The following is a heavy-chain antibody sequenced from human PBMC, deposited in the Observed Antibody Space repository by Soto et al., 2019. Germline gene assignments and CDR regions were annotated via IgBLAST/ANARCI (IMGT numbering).Heavy chain of an antibody. CDR1: GGSISSGGYY. V-gene: IGHV4-30-2*01. J-gene: IGHJ3*02. D-gene: IGHD6-13*01. CDR3: ARASGQQHHGAFDI. CDR2: IYHSGST. Sequence: SETLSLTCDVSGGSISSGGYYWSWLRQPPWNGQEWIGYIYHSGSTYYNPFLKRRDTITEDRSKNQCSLKLSSVAAADTAVYYCARASGQQHHGAFDIWGQGTMVTVSS.